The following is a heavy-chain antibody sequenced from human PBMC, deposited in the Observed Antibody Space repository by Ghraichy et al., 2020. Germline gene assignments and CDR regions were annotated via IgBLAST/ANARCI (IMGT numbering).Heavy chain of an antibody. J-gene: IGHJ4*02. CDR1: GGSISSGGYY. D-gene: IGHD6-19*01. CDR2: IYYSGST. CDR3: ARTEQWLEYFDY. Sequence: SETLSLTCTVSGGSISSGGYYWSWIRQHPGKGLEWIGYIYYSGSTYYNPSLKSRVTISVDTSKNQFSLKLSSVTAADTAVYHCARTEQWLEYFDYWGQGTLVTVSA. V-gene: IGHV4-31*03.